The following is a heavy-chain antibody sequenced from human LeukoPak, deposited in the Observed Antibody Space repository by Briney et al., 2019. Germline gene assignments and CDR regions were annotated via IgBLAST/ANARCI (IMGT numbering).Heavy chain of an antibody. V-gene: IGHV1-69*13. CDR1: GGTFSSYA. D-gene: IGHD1-26*01. CDR2: IIPILGTA. Sequence: SVKVSCKASGGTFSSYAISWVRQAPGQGLEWMGGIIPILGTANYAQKFQGRVTITADESTSTAYMELSSLRSEDTAVYYCAGRASGSYYGSFDYWGQGTLVTVSS. CDR3: AGRASGSYYGSFDY. J-gene: IGHJ4*02.